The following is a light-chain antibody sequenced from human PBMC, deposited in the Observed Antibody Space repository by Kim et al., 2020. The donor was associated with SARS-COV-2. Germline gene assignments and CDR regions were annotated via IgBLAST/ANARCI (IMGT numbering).Light chain of an antibody. CDR2: EVT. Sequence: QSALTQPASVSGSPGQSITISCTGTSSDVDDYNYVSWYQQHPGKAPKLMIYEVTKRPSGVSYRFSGSKSGNTASLTISGLQAEDEADYYCSSYTSSDTLVFGGGTQLTVL. CDR1: SSDVDDYNY. J-gene: IGLJ2*01. CDR3: SSYTSSDTLV. V-gene: IGLV2-14*01.